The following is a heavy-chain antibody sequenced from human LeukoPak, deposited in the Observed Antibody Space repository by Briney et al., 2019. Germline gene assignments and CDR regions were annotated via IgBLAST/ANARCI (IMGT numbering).Heavy chain of an antibody. CDR3: AKDLQYSSYYYYGMDV. CDR2: ISYDGSSK. D-gene: IGHD6-19*01. Sequence: PGGSLRLSCAASGFTFSDYYMSWIRQAPGKGLEWVAVISYDGSSKYYADSVKGRFTISRDNSKNTLYLQMNSLRAEDTAVYYCAKDLQYSSYYYYGMDVWGQGTTVTVSS. J-gene: IGHJ6*02. CDR1: GFTFSDYY. V-gene: IGHV3-30*18.